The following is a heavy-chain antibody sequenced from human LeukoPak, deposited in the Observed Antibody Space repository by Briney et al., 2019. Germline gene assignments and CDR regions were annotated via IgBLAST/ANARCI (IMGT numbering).Heavy chain of an antibody. D-gene: IGHD2/OR15-2a*01. CDR2: ISYDGSNK. J-gene: IGHJ4*02. CDR1: GFTVSSNY. Sequence: GSLRLSCAASGFTVSSNYMSWVRQAPGKGLEWVAVISYDGSNKYYADSVKGRFTISRDNSKNTLYLQMNSLRAEDTAVYYCARALYYWGQGTLVTVSS. CDR3: ARALYY. V-gene: IGHV3-30*03.